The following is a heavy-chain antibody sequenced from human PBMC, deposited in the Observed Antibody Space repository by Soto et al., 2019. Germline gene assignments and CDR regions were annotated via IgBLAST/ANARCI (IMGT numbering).Heavy chain of an antibody. J-gene: IGHJ5*02. CDR3: ARGIAAAACGWFDP. Sequence: QVQLQESGPGLVKPSQTLSLTCTVSGGSISSGGYYWSWIRQHPGKGLEWIGYIYYSGSTYYNPSLKSRVTISVDTSKNQYSLKLSSVTAADTAVYYCARGIAAAACGWFDPWGQGTLVTVSS. V-gene: IGHV4-31*03. CDR2: IYYSGST. CDR1: GGSISSGGYY. D-gene: IGHD6-13*01.